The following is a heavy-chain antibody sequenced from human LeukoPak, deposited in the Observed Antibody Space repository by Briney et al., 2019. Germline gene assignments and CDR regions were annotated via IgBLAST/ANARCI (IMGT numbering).Heavy chain of an antibody. CDR1: GFRFSDFC. CDR3: AKDSRFHTAMVSFPRY. D-gene: IGHD5-18*01. Sequence: GWALRLSCAASGFRFSDFCINWVRQAPRKGLAWVSYISGSDNIYCADSVKRRFTSSRDNSKNTLYLQMTSLRAEDTAVYYGAKDSRFHTAMVSFPRYWGQGTLVTVSS. CDR2: ISGSDNI. J-gene: IGHJ4*02. V-gene: IGHV3-69-1*01.